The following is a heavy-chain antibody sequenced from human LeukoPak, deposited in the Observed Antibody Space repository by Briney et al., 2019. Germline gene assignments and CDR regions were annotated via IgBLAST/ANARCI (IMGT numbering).Heavy chain of an antibody. CDR3: ARRRTGVSFDY. CDR1: GYSISSGYY. J-gene: IGHJ4*02. Sequence: SETLSLTCAVSGYSISSGYYCGWIRQPPGKGLEWIGSIYHSGSTYYNPSLKSRVTISVDTSKNQFSLKLSSVTAADTAVYYCARRRTGVSFDYWRPGPLVTVSS. V-gene: IGHV4-38-2*01. D-gene: IGHD3-10*01. CDR2: IYHSGST.